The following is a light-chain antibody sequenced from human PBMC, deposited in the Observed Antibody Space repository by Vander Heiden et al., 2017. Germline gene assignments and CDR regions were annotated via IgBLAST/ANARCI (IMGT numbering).Light chain of an antibody. CDR2: DVS. CDR1: SSDVGGYNY. CDR3: SSYTSSSTPLV. Sequence: QSALTQPASVSGSPGQSITISCTGTSSDVGGYNYVSWYQQHPGKAPKLMIYDVSNRPSGVSNRFSGSKSGNTASLTISGLLAEDEADYYCSSYTSSSTPLVFGTGTKVTVL. V-gene: IGLV2-14*01. J-gene: IGLJ1*01.